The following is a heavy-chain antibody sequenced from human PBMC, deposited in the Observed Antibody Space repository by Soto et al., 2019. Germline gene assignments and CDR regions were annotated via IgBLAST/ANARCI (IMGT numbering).Heavy chain of an antibody. D-gene: IGHD3-22*01. CDR3: VRSSYDANLTSGTDAFDF. Sequence: QITLKESGPALVKPTQTLTLTCTFSGFSLTTSGVGVGWVRQPRGKALEWLAYIYWDDDKRYSPSLRNRLTIAKEASRNQVVLTMTNMESVDTGTYYCVRSSYDANLTSGTDAFDFWGQGTMVTSSS. CDR1: GFSLTTSGVG. J-gene: IGHJ3*01. CDR2: IYWDDDK. V-gene: IGHV2-5*02.